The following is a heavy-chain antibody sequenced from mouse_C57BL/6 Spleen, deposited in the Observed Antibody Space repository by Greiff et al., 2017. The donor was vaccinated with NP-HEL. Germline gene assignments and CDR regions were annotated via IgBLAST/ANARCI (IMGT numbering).Heavy chain of an antibody. V-gene: IGHV2-2*01. CDR1: GFSLTSYG. D-gene: IGHD1-1*01. Sequence: VQLQQSGPGLVQPSQSLSITCTVSGFSLTSYGVHWVRQSPGKGLEWLGVIWSGGSTDYNAAFISRLSISKDNSKSQVFFKMNSLQADDTAIYYCARKPVVDHYYAMDYWGQGTSVTVSS. CDR2: IWSGGST. J-gene: IGHJ4*01. CDR3: ARKPVVDHYYAMDY.